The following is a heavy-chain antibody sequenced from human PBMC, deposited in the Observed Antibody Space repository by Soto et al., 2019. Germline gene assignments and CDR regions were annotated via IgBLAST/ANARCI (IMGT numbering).Heavy chain of an antibody. Sequence: EVQLVESGGGLVQSGGSLRLSCAASGFTFSDYSMNWVRQAPGKGLEWVSYISRSSLTIYYADSVKGRFTISRDNAKNSLFLQMDNLRDEDTAVYYCARDRYCSSTSCYSPLDYWGQGTLVTVSS. CDR3: ARDRYCSSTSCYSPLDY. CDR1: GFTFSDYS. CDR2: ISRSSLTI. D-gene: IGHD2-2*01. V-gene: IGHV3-48*02. J-gene: IGHJ4*02.